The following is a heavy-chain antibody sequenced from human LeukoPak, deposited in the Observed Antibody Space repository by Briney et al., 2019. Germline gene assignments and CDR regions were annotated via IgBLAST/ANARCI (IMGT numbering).Heavy chain of an antibody. CDR1: GYTFTSYG. CDR2: ISAYNGNT. CDR3: ARASASSSSWYNFDY. D-gene: IGHD6-13*01. Sequence: ASVKVSCTASGYTFTSYGISWVRQAPGQGLEWMGWISAYNGNTNYAQKLQGRVTMTTDTSTSTAYMELRSLRSDDTAVYYCARASASSSSWYNFDYWGQGTLVTVSS. V-gene: IGHV1-18*01. J-gene: IGHJ4*02.